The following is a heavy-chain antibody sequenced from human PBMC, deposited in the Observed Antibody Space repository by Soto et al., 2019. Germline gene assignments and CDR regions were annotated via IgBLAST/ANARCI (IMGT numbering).Heavy chain of an antibody. CDR1: GFTFSSYS. V-gene: IGHV3-48*04. CDR3: VRDPHYYEYVWGKYPHYFFDF. D-gene: IGHD3-16*01. Sequence: GGSLRLSCVASGFTFSSYSMNWVRQVPGKGLEWVSYIRGVSDVIYYADSVKGRFTISRDNAKNSVFLQMNSLRAEDTAVYYCVRDPHYYEYVWGKYPHYFFDFWGQGIQVTVSS. CDR2: IRGVSDVI. J-gene: IGHJ4*02.